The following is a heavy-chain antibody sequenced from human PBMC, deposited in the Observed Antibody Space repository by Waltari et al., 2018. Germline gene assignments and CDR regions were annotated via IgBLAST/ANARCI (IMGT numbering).Heavy chain of an antibody. CDR3: AQSPDEYGSAWYGVAH. J-gene: IGHJ4*02. D-gene: IGHD6-19*01. V-gene: IGHV1-24*01. CDR2: FDPEDGEG. Sequence: QVQLVQSEAEVMKPGASVKVSCKVSGNSITESPMHWVRQAPGKCLEWVGSFDPEDGEGTYAQGVLDRVTMTEDRSTNTAYMELNSLRAEDTAIYDCAQSPDEYGSAWYGVAHWGQGTLVTVSS. CDR1: GNSITESP.